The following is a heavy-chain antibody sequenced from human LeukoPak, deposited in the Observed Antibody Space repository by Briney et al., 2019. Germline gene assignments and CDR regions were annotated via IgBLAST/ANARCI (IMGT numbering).Heavy chain of an antibody. Sequence: ASVKVSCKASGGTFSSYAISWVRQAPGQGLEWMGGIIPIFGTANYAQKFQGRVTITADESTSTAYMELSSLRSEDTAVYYCARLTYYYGSGSYFYFDYWGQGNLVTVSS. J-gene: IGHJ4*02. CDR2: IIPIFGTA. V-gene: IGHV1-69*13. CDR1: GGTFSSYA. CDR3: ARLTYYYGSGSYFYFDY. D-gene: IGHD3-10*01.